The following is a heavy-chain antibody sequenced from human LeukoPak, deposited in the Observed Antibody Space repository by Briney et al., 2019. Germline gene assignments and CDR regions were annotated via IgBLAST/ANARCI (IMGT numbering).Heavy chain of an antibody. CDR1: GGSFSGYY. J-gene: IGHJ4*02. CDR2: INHSGST. CDR3: ARGRYYYDSTYDY. D-gene: IGHD3-22*01. Sequence: SETLSLTCAVYGGSFSGYYWSWIRQPPGKGLEWIGEINHSGSTNYNPSLKSRVTISVGTSKNQFSLKLSSVTAADTAVYYCARGRYYYDSTYDYWGQGTLVTVSS. V-gene: IGHV4-34*01.